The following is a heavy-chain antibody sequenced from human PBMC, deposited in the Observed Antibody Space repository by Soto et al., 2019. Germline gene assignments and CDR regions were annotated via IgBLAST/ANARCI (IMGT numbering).Heavy chain of an antibody. D-gene: IGHD3-9*01. Sequence: SETLSLTCTVSGGSISSSSYYWGWIRQPPGKGLEWIGYIYYSGSTNYNPSLKSRVTISVDTSKNQFSLKLSSVTAADTAVYYCARRYGSSFDFWGQGTLVTVSS. V-gene: IGHV4-61*05. CDR1: GGSISSSSYY. CDR3: ARRYGSSFDF. CDR2: IYYSGST. J-gene: IGHJ4*02.